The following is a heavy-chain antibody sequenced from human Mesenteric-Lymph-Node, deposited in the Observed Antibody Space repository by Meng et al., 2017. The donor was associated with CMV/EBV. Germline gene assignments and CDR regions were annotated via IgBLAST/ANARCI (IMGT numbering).Heavy chain of an antibody. J-gene: IGHJ6*02. Sequence: GGSLKISCAASGFTFSSYSMNWVRQAPGKGLEWVSSISSSSSFIYYADSVKGRFTISRDNAKNSLFLQMNSLRAEDTAVYYCARDLADYYDSSGDGMDVWGQGTTVTVSS. CDR3: ARDLADYYDSSGDGMDV. V-gene: IGHV3-21*01. CDR2: ISSSSSFI. CDR1: GFTFSSYS. D-gene: IGHD3-22*01.